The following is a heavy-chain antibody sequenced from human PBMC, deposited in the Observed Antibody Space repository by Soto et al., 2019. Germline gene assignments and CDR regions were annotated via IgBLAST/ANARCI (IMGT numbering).Heavy chain of an antibody. D-gene: IGHD2-2*01. CDR1: GGSISSGGYY. V-gene: IGHV4-31*01. Sequence: QVQLQESGPGLVKPSQTLSLTCTVSGGSISSGGYYWSWIRQHPGKGLEWMGYIYHSGTTYYNPSLKSPGTISVDTSKNQFSLTLTSVTAADTAVYYCGRVRGNQLLGWFAPWGQGTLVTVSS. CDR3: GRVRGNQLLGWFAP. CDR2: IYHSGTT. J-gene: IGHJ5*02.